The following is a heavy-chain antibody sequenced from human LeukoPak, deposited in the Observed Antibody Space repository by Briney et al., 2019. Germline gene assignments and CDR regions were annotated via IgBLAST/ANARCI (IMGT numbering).Heavy chain of an antibody. D-gene: IGHD6-19*01. Sequence: GGSLRLSCAASGFTVSSNYMSWVRQAPGRGLEWVSVIYSGGSTYYADSVKGRFTMSRDKSKNTLYLQMNSLRAEDTAVYYCARAPSTYSSGWSQIDYWGPGTLVTVSS. CDR3: ARAPSTYSSGWSQIDY. V-gene: IGHV3-53*01. CDR1: GFTVSSNY. CDR2: IYSGGST. J-gene: IGHJ4*02.